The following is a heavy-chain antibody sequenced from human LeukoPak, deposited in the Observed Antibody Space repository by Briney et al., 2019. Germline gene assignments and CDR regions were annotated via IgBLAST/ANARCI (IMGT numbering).Heavy chain of an antibody. V-gene: IGHV1-69*13. Sequence: SVKVSCKASGGTFSSYAISWVRQAPGQGLEWMGGIIPIFGTANYAQKFQGRVTITADESTSTAYMELSSLGSEDTAVYYCARDATSERRVVPTLDYWGQGTLVTVSS. D-gene: IGHD1-1*01. CDR3: ARDATSERRVVPTLDY. CDR1: GGTFSSYA. CDR2: IIPIFGTA. J-gene: IGHJ4*02.